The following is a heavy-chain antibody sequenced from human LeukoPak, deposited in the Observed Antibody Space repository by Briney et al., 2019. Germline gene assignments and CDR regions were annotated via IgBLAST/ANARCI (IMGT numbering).Heavy chain of an antibody. CDR3: AKDCQVVTRPYCFDY. J-gene: IGHJ4*02. D-gene: IGHD4-23*01. Sequence: PGGPLRLSCAASGFTFDDYAMHWVRQAPGKGLEWVSGISWNSGSIGYADSVKGRFTISRDNAKNSLYLQMNSLRAEDTAVYYCAKDCQVVTRPYCFDYWGQGTLVTVSS. CDR2: ISWNSGSI. CDR1: GFTFDDYA. V-gene: IGHV3-9*01.